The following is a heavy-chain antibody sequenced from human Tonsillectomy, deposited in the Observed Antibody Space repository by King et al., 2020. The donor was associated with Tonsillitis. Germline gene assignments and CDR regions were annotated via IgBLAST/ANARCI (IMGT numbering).Heavy chain of an antibody. V-gene: IGHV3-15*01. J-gene: IGHJ4*02. CDR3: ITGLGRTNGDY. CDR1: GFTFRDAR. Sequence: VQLVESGGGLVKTGGALRLSFSASGFTFRDARISWVRQAPGEGRGWVGRIMRKRDGETKDYAASVKGRFTISRDDSKDTLSLQMNSLKIEDTAVYYCITGLGRTNGDYWGQGTLVTVSS. CDR2: IMRKRDGETK. D-gene: IGHD3-16*01.